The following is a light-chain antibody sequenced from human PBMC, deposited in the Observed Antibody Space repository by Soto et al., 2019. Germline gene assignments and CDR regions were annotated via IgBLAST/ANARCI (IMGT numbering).Light chain of an antibody. CDR3: KSYTISATRL. J-gene: IGLJ3*02. CDR1: SSDVGGYDY. CDR2: EVR. Sequence: QSVLTQPASVSGSPGQSITISCTGTSSDVGGYDYVSWYQQHPGKVPKLIIYEVRNRPAGVSNRFSGSKSGNTASLIISGIRAEDEADYYCKSYTISATRLLGGGTKVTVL. V-gene: IGLV2-14*01.